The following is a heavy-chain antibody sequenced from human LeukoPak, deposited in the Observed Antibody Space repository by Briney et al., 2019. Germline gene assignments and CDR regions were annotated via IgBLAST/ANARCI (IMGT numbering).Heavy chain of an antibody. CDR1: GFTVSSNY. V-gene: IGHV3-23*01. CDR3: AIYDSSGYRSLDY. Sequence: GGSLRLSCAASGFTVSSNYMSWVRQAPGKGLEWVSAISGGGGSTYYADSVKGRFTISRDNSKNTLYLQMNSLRAEDTAAYYCAIYDSSGYRSLDYWGQGTLVTVSS. CDR2: ISGGGGST. J-gene: IGHJ4*02. D-gene: IGHD3-22*01.